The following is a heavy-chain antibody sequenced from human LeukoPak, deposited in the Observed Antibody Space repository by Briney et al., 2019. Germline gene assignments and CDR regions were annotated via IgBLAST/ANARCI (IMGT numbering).Heavy chain of an antibody. CDR3: AKIFTANTFNI. Sequence: GGSLRLSCVASGFTFGNSGMHWVRQAPGKGLEWVAFIRYDGSYKYYAESVKGRFTISRDNSKNTLYLQMNSLRVEDTALYYCAKIFTANTFNIWGQGTVVTVSS. CDR1: GFTFGNSG. D-gene: IGHD3-3*01. V-gene: IGHV3-30*02. J-gene: IGHJ3*02. CDR2: IRYDGSYK.